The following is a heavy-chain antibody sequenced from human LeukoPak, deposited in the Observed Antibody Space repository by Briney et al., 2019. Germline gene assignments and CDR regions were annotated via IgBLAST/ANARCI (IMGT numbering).Heavy chain of an antibody. J-gene: IGHJ4*02. CDR3: ARYNSGYDS. Sequence: GGSLRLSCAASGFTFSTYDMGWVRQAPGKGLEWVSAISSSGGTTSYADSVKGRFTISRDNSKNSLELQMNSLRAEDTALYYCARYNSGYDSWGQGTLVTVSS. CDR2: ISSSGGTT. CDR1: GFTFSTYD. V-gene: IGHV3-23*01. D-gene: IGHD5-12*01.